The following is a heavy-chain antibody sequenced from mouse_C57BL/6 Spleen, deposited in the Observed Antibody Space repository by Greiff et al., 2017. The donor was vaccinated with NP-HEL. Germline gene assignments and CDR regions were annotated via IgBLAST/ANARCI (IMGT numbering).Heavy chain of an antibody. V-gene: IGHV1-50*01. D-gene: IGHD4-1*01. CDR3: GKLGEYFDV. CDR1: GYTFTSYW. J-gene: IGHJ1*03. Sequence: QVQLKQPGAELVKPGASVKLSCKASGYTFTSYWMQWVKQRPGQGLEWIGEIDPSDSYTNYNQKFKGKATLTVDTSSSTAYMQLSSLTSEDSAVYYCGKLGEYFDVWGTGTTGTVSS. CDR2: IDPSDSYT.